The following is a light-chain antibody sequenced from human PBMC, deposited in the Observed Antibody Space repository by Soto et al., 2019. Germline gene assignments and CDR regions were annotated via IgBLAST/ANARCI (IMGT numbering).Light chain of an antibody. CDR2: GAS. J-gene: IGKJ1*01. CDR1: QSVDTTF. V-gene: IGKV3-20*01. Sequence: EIVLTQSPGSLSLSPGQRATLSCRASQSVDTTFFAWYQKKPGQAPRLHIYGASKRATGIADGFSGSGSGTDFTLIISRLEPEDFVVYYCQQYMSSVTFGQGTKVEIK. CDR3: QQYMSSVT.